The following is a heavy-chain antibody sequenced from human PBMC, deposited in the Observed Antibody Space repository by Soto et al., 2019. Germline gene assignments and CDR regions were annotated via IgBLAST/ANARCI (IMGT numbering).Heavy chain of an antibody. CDR2: IFSSGST. D-gene: IGHD5-12*01. CDR3: AREGSYSAYNFAHGIQLWSFDF. V-gene: IGHV4-4*07. Sequence: SETLSLTCTVSGGSINTFYWSWVRQPAGKGLEWIGRIFSSGSTSFNPSLEGRVAMSVDTSKNHFSLNLSSVTAADMAVYYCAREGSYSAYNFAHGIQLWSFDFWGQGALVTVSS. J-gene: IGHJ4*02. CDR1: GGSINTFY.